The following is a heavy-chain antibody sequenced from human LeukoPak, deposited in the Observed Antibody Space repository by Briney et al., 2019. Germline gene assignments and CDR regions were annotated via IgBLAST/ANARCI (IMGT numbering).Heavy chain of an antibody. CDR2: IRSKANSYAT. CDR3: TNSGSRLFDY. CDR1: GFTFSGSS. Sequence: PGRSLRLSCAASGFTFSGSSMHWVRQASGKGLEWVGRIRSKANSYATAYAASVKGRFTISRDDSKNTAYLQMNSLKTEDTAVYYCTNSGSRLFDYWGQGTLVTDSS. J-gene: IGHJ4*02. D-gene: IGHD6-19*01. V-gene: IGHV3-73*01.